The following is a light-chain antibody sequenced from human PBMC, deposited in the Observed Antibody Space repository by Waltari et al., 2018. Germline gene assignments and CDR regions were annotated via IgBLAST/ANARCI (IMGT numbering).Light chain of an antibody. CDR2: WAS. Sequence: FYCSSDSRTYLAWYQRKPGQPPRLLIYWASTRESGVPDRFSGSGSGTDFTLTISSLQAEDLAVYYCQQYDSTPLTFGGGTKVEIK. CDR3: QQYDSTPLT. V-gene: IGKV4-1*01. J-gene: IGKJ4*01. CDR1: FYCSSDSRTY.